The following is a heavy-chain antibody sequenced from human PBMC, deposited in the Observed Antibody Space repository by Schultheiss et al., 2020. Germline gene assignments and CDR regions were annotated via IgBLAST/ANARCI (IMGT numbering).Heavy chain of an antibody. D-gene: IGHD1-20*01. CDR2: ASHDEDNT. CDR3: ASSNWNYVDY. V-gene: IGHV3-30*14. J-gene: IGHJ4*02. CDR1: GFTFSSYA. Sequence: GESLKISCAASGFTFSSYAMHWVRQPPGKGLECIATASHDEDNTYYADSVKGRFTISRDNSKNTLYLQMNSLRAEDTAVYYCASSNWNYVDYWGQGTLVTVSS.